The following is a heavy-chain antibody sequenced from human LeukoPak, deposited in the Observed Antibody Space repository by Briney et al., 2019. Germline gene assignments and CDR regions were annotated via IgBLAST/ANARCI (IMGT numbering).Heavy chain of an antibody. V-gene: IGHV1-2*02. CDR1: GYTFTGYY. CDR2: INPNSGGT. CDR3: ARDPGIAAAGTWSY. J-gene: IGHJ4*02. Sequence: ASVKVSCKASGYTFTGYYMHWVRQAPGQGLEWMGWINPNSGGTNYAQKFQGRVTMTRDTSISTAYMELRSLRSDDTAVHYCARDPGIAAAGTWSYWGQGTLVTVSS. D-gene: IGHD6-13*01.